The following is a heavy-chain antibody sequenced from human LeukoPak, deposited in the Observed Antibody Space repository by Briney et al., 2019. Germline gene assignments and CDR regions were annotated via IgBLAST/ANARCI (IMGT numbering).Heavy chain of an antibody. CDR1: GGSISSGGYY. CDR3: ARDHADYGDYPPLDYYYGMDV. Sequence: SETLSLTCTVSGGSISSGGYYWSWIRQHPGKGLEWIGYIYYSGSTYYNPSLKSRVTISVDTSKNQFSLKLSSVTAADTAVYYCARDHADYGDYPPLDYYYGMDVWGQGTTVTVSS. D-gene: IGHD4-17*01. CDR2: IYYSGST. J-gene: IGHJ6*02. V-gene: IGHV4-31*03.